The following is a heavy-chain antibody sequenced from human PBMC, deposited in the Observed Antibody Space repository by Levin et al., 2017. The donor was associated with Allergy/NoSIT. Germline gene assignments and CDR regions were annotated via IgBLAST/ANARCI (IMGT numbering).Heavy chain of an antibody. V-gene: IGHV4-34*01. D-gene: IGHD5-18*01. Sequence: SQTLSLPCAVYGGSFSGSYWSWIRQPPGKGLEWIGEINHSGSTNYNPSLKSRVTISVDTSKNQFSLKLSSVTAADTAVYYCARGSGYSYGTRGAYYSDYWGQGTLVTVSS. CDR2: INHSGST. CDR1: GGSFSGSY. CDR3: ARGSGYSYGTRGAYYSDY. J-gene: IGHJ4*02.